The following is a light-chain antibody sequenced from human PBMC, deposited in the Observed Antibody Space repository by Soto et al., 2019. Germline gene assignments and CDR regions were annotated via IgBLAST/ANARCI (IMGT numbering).Light chain of an antibody. CDR2: WAS. Sequence: DIVMTQSPDSLAVSLGEWATINCKSSQSVLYHSNNKNYLAWYQQKPGQPPKLLIHWASTRESGVPDRFSGSGSGTDFTLTISSLQAEDVAVYYCQQYYTTSLTFGGGTKVDIK. J-gene: IGKJ4*01. CDR1: QSVLYHSNNKNY. V-gene: IGKV4-1*01. CDR3: QQYYTTSLT.